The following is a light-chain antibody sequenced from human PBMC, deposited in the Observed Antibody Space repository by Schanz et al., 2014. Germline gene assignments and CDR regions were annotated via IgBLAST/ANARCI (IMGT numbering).Light chain of an antibody. CDR3: AAWDDSLNGHVV. V-gene: IGLV2-8*01. Sequence: QSALTQPPSASGSPGQSVTISCTGTSSDIGRYNYVSWYQHHPGKAPKLLIYDVTKRPSGVPDRFSGSKSGNTASLTVSGLQAEDEADYYCAAWDDSLNGHVVFGGGTKLTVL. J-gene: IGLJ2*01. CDR2: DVT. CDR1: SSDIGRYNY.